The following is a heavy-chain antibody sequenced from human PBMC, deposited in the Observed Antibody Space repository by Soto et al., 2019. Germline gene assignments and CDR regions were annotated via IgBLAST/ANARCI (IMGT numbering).Heavy chain of an antibody. CDR2: IYYTGNT. D-gene: IGHD2-21*02. CDR1: GGSTSNSNYY. V-gene: IGHV4-39*02. Sequence: SETLSLTCTVSGGSTSNSNYYWGWIRQPPGKGLEWIGSIYYTGNTYYNPSLKSRVTISVDTSKNQFSLKLGSVTASDTAVYFCEREGALLFGGNSDYYSTMDVWGQGTTVTVSS. J-gene: IGHJ6*02. CDR3: EREGALLFGGNSDYYSTMDV.